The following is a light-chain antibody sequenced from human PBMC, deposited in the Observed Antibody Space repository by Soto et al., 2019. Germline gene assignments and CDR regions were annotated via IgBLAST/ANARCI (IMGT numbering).Light chain of an antibody. CDR1: QGISTY. Sequence: DIQLTQSPSFLSASVGDRVTITCRASQGISTYLAWYQQKLGKAHKLLIYDASTLQSGVPSRFSGSRSGTEFTLTISSLQPEDFATYYCQQLNGYLELTFGGGTKVDIK. V-gene: IGKV1-9*01. CDR2: DAS. J-gene: IGKJ4*01. CDR3: QQLNGYLELT.